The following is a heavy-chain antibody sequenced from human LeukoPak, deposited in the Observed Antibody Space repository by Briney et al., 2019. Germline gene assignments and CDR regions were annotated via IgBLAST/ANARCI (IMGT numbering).Heavy chain of an antibody. Sequence: GGSLRLSCAASGFTFSSYSMNWVRQAPGKGLEWVSSISSSISYIYYADSVKGRCTISRDNAENSLYLQMNSLRAEDTAVYYCARVNHEGPYGSFDYWGQGTLVTVSS. D-gene: IGHD3-10*01. V-gene: IGHV3-21*01. CDR1: GFTFSSYS. CDR3: ARVNHEGPYGSFDY. J-gene: IGHJ4*02. CDR2: ISSSISYI.